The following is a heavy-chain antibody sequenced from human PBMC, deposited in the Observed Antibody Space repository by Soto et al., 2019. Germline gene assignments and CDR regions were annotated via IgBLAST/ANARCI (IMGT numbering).Heavy chain of an antibody. Sequence: EVQLVESGGGLVQPGGSLRLFCAASGFTLSSYSMNWVRQAPGKGLDWVSYISRTSSAIYYADSVKGRFTISRDNANNSVFLQMNSLRDEDTAAYYCARDGGYSGYDIDHWGQGTLVTVSS. CDR2: ISRTSSAI. J-gene: IGHJ4*02. V-gene: IGHV3-48*02. D-gene: IGHD5-12*01. CDR3: ARDGGYSGYDIDH. CDR1: GFTLSSYS.